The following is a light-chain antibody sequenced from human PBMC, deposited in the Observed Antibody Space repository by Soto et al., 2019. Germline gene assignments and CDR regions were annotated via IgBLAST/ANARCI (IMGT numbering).Light chain of an antibody. CDR3: QQHYNTPRT. J-gene: IGKJ1*01. V-gene: IGKV1-39*01. CDR1: QPISDY. Sequence: DIQMTQSPSSLSASVGDRVTITCRTSQPISDYLNWYQQKPGKAPTLLIYTASNLQSGVPSRFSGSGSGTHFTLTISSLQPEDFATYYCQQHYNTPRTFSQGTKVDI. CDR2: TAS.